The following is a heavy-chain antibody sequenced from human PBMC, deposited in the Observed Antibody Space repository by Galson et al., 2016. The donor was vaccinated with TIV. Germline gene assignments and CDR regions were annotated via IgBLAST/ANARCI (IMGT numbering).Heavy chain of an antibody. CDR2: LSGSGRKT. CDR3: ARATLTTGLAFDQ. J-gene: IGHJ4*02. V-gene: IGHV3-23*01. Sequence: SLRLSCAASGFTFNHFAMSWVRQAPWKWLEWVSSLSGSGRKTYYTDSVKGRFTISRDNSENTVYRLMNRRRAEDTAVYYCARATLTTGLAFDQWGQGTLVSVSS. CDR1: GFTFNHFA. D-gene: IGHD4-17*01.